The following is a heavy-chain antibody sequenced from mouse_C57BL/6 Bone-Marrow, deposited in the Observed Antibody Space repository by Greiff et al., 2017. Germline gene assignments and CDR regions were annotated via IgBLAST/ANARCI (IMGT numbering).Heavy chain of an antibody. CDR2: IYPRDGST. V-gene: IGHV1-78*01. D-gene: IGHD2-4*01. CDR1: GYTFTDHT. Sequence: VKLMESDAELVKPGASVKISCKVSGYTFTDHTLHWMQQRPEQGLEWIGYIYPRDGSTKYNEKFKGKATLTADKSSSTAYMQLNSLTSEYSAVYFCARHLIYYDYDGGFAYWGQGTLVTVSA. J-gene: IGHJ3*01. CDR3: ARHLIYYDYDGGFAY.